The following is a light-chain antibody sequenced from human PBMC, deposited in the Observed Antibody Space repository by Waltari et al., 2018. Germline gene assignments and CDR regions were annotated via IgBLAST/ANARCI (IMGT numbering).Light chain of an antibody. CDR2: DAF. Sequence: DIQMTQSPSSLSASVGDRVTITCRASQGISYSLAWYQQKPGKSPKLLLYDAFTLKSGGQARFSGSGSGEDYAHAISSLQPEDFATYYCQQYFVNHGFGPGTKLEI. CDR1: QGISYS. CDR3: QQYFVNHG. V-gene: IGKV1-NL1*01. J-gene: IGKJ2*01.